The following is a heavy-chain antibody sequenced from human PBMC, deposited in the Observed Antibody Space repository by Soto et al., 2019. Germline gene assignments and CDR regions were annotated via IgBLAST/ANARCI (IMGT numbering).Heavy chain of an antibody. Sequence: EVQLVESGGALVQPGGSLRLSCAASGFTLSDHYMDWVRQAPGKGLEWVARTTNKAPRYTLEYAASVKGRFIVSRDDSPCSSYRQMNCQETDDTVLYYCTGWIAARCSWGQGSLVTVSP. J-gene: IGHJ4*02. D-gene: IGHD6-6*01. CDR2: TTNKAPRYTL. CDR3: TGWIAARCS. CDR1: GFTLSDHY. V-gene: IGHV3-72*01.